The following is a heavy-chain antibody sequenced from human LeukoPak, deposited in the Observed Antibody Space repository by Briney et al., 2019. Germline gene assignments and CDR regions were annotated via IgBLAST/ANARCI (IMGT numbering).Heavy chain of an antibody. Sequence: SETLSLTCTVSGGSISSGGYYWSWIRQHPGKGLEWIGYIYYSGSTYYNPSPKSRVTISVDTSKNQFSLKLSSVTAADTAVYYCARGFYYYDSSGYSAVAFDIWGQGTMVTVSS. J-gene: IGHJ3*02. V-gene: IGHV4-31*03. D-gene: IGHD3-22*01. CDR1: GGSISSGGYY. CDR2: IYYSGST. CDR3: ARGFYYYDSSGYSAVAFDI.